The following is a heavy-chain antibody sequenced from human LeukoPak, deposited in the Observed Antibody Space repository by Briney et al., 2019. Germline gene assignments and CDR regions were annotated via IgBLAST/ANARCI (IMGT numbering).Heavy chain of an antibody. CDR1: GFTFSSYS. V-gene: IGHV3-21*01. Sequence: GGSLRLSCAASGFTFSSYSMNWVRQAPGKGLEWVSSISSSSSYIYYADSVKGRFTISRDNAKNSVYLQMNSLRAEDTAVYYCARGGNYYDSSGYYDAFDIWGQGTMVTVSS. J-gene: IGHJ3*02. CDR3: ARGGNYYDSSGYYDAFDI. CDR2: ISSSSSYI. D-gene: IGHD3-22*01.